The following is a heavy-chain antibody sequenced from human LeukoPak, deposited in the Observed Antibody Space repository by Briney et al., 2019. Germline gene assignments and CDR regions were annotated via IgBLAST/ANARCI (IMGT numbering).Heavy chain of an antibody. CDR1: GFTFSSYA. D-gene: IGHD5-24*01. J-gene: IGHJ4*02. CDR3: ARVLGDGYNSFDY. Sequence: SGGSLRLSCAASGFTFSSYAMHWVRQAPGKGLEYVSAISSNGGSTYYANSVKGRFTISRDNSKNTLYLQMGSLRAEDMAVYYCARVLGDGYNSFDYWGQGTLVTVSS. V-gene: IGHV3-64*01. CDR2: ISSNGGST.